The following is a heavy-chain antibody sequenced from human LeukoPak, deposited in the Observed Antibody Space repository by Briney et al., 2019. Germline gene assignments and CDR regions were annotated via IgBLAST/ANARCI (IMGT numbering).Heavy chain of an antibody. J-gene: IGHJ4*02. CDR2: IYYSGST. V-gene: IGHV4-59*01. Sequence: SEPLSLTCTVSGGSISSYYWSWIRQPPGKGLEWIGYIYYSGSTNYNPSLKSRVTISVDTSKNQFSLKLGSVTAADTAVYYCARGAYYYGSGSRIGTLDYWGQGTLVTVSS. CDR1: GGSISSYY. CDR3: ARGAYYYGSGSRIGTLDY. D-gene: IGHD3-10*01.